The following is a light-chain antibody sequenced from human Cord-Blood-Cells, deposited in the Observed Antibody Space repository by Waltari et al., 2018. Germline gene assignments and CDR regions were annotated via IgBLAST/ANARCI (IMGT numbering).Light chain of an antibody. CDR1: SGSIASNY. J-gene: IGLJ2*01. CDR2: EDN. V-gene: IGLV6-57*01. CDR3: QSYDSSNLV. Sequence: NFMLTQPHSVSESPGKTVTLSCTRSSGSIASNYLQWYQQRPGSSPTTVIYEDNQRPSGVPDRFSGSIDSSSNSASLTISGLKTEDEADYYCQSYDSSNLVFGGGTKLTVL.